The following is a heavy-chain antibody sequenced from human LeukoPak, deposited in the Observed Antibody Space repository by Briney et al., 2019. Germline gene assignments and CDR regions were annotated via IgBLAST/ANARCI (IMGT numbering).Heavy chain of an antibody. CDR2: IYYSGST. CDR3: ASSDYDEAY. V-gene: IGHV4-61*08. D-gene: IGHD3-22*01. CDR1: GGSISSGGYY. Sequence: TLSLTCTVSGGSISSGGYYWSWIRQHPGKGLEWIGHIYYSGSTNYNPSFKSRVTISIDTSKNQFSLRLTSVTAADTAVYYCASSDYDEAYWGQGTLVTVSS. J-gene: IGHJ4*02.